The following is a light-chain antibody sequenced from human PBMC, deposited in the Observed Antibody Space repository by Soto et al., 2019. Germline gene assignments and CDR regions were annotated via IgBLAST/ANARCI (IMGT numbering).Light chain of an antibody. J-gene: IGKJ1*01. Sequence: DIQMTQSPSTLSASVGDSVTITCRASQRISGWVAWLQQRPGKAPNHLIYDVSALPRGVPCRFSGSGSGTEFTITITNLQPDDYGTYYCQHYDSYLATFGQGTKVEIK. CDR2: DVS. CDR1: QRISGW. V-gene: IGKV1-5*01. CDR3: QHYDSYLAT.